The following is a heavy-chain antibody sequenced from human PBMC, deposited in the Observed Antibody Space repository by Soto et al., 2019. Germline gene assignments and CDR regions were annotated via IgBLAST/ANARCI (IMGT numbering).Heavy chain of an antibody. CDR1: GFTFSSYG. Sequence: GGSLRLSCAASGFTFSSYGMHWVRQAPGKGLEWVAVIWYDGSNKYYADSVKGRFTISRDNSKNTLYLQMNSLRAEDTAVYYCARAPSTNLLRGPPRYYYMDVWGKGTTVTVSS. V-gene: IGHV3-33*01. CDR3: ARAPSTNLLRGPPRYYYMDV. J-gene: IGHJ6*03. D-gene: IGHD2-2*01. CDR2: IWYDGSNK.